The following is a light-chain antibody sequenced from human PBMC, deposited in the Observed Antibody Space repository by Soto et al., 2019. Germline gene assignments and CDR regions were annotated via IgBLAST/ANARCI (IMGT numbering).Light chain of an antibody. J-gene: IGKJ2*03. Sequence: EVVLTQSPATLSLSPGERATLSCRASQSVGSYLAWYQQTPGQAPRLLIYDTSNRATGIPSRFSGSGSGTDFTITISSLEAEDSAVCFCQQRRLWYSFGQGTKLEIK. V-gene: IGKV3-11*01. CDR2: DTS. CDR1: QSVGSY. CDR3: QQRRLWYS.